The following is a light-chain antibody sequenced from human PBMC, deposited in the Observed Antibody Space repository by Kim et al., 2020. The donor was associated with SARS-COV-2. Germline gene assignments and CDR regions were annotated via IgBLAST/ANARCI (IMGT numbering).Light chain of an antibody. CDR3: QQYNSYSGT. CDR1: QSITSG. CDR2: KTS. V-gene: IGKV1-5*03. J-gene: IGKJ1*01. Sequence: DIQMTQSPSTLSASVGDTVTITCRASQSITSGLAWYQQKPGKAPNLLIYKTSTLESGVPSRCSGSGSGTEFTLTISSLQPDDFATYYCQQYNSYSGTFGQGTKVDIK.